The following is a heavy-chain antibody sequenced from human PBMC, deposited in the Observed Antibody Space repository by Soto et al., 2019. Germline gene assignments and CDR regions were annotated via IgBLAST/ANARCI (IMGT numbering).Heavy chain of an antibody. CDR2: IIPIFGTA. J-gene: IGHJ3*02. CDR1: GGTFSSYA. CDR3: ARAGGVAQGDSSGYYSGDSAFHI. D-gene: IGHD3-22*01. V-gene: IGHV1-69*13. Sequence: GASVKVSCKASGGTFSSYAISWVRQAPGQGLEWMGGIIPIFGTANYAQKFQGRVTITADESTNTAYMELSSLRSEDTAVYYCARAGGVAQGDSSGYYSGDSAFHIWGQGTMVTVSS.